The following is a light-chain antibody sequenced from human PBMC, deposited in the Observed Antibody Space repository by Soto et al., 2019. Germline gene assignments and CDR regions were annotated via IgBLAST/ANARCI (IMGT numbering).Light chain of an antibody. CDR1: SGHSRYA. CDR2: VNSDGSH. V-gene: IGLV4-69*01. CDR3: QTWGTGVLV. Sequence: QPVLTQSPSASASLGASVKLTCTLSSGHSRYAIAWHQQQPEKGPRYLMKVNSDGSHSKGDGIPDRFSGSSSGAERYLTISSRQSEDEADYYCQTWGTGVLVFGGGTKVTVL. J-gene: IGLJ2*01.